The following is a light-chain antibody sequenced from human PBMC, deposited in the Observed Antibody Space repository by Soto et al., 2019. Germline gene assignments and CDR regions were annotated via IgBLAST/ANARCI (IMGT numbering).Light chain of an antibody. CDR1: QSVTSSY. Sequence: ILLTQCPGTLSLSPGEIATLSSRASQSVTSSYLAWYQQKPGQAPRLLIYGASSRATGIPDRFSGSGSGTDFTLTINRLEPEDFAVYYCEQYDKSITFGGGTKVDIK. V-gene: IGKV3-20*01. CDR2: GAS. J-gene: IGKJ4*01. CDR3: EQYDKSIT.